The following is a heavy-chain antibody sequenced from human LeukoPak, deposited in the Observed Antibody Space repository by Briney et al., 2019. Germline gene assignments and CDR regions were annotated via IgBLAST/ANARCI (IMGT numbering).Heavy chain of an antibody. CDR1: DDSITMYY. CDR2: VDYTGST. V-gene: IGHV4-59*01. Sequence: SETLSLTCSVSDDSITMYYWTWIRQPPGKGLEWIGYVDYTGSTNFNPSLNGRVSISRDTTNNLFSLRLRSVTAADTAVYFCARGRVSSSTWYSTYYYYFYMDVWGKGTTVTVSS. CDR3: ARGRVSSSTWYSTYYYYFYMDV. J-gene: IGHJ6*03. D-gene: IGHD1-1*01.